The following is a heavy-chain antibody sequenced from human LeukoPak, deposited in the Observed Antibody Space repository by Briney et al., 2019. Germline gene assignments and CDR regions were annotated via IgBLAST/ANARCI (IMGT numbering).Heavy chain of an antibody. Sequence: SETLSLTCTVSGGSISSYYWSWIRQPPGKGLEWIGRIYTSGSTNYNPSLKSRVTISVDTSKNQFSLKLSSVTAADTAVYYCARESSPYYYDTSGAVYWSQGTLVTVSS. J-gene: IGHJ1*01. V-gene: IGHV4-4*08. CDR2: IYTSGST. CDR3: ARESSPYYYDTSGAVY. CDR1: GGSISSYY. D-gene: IGHD3-22*01.